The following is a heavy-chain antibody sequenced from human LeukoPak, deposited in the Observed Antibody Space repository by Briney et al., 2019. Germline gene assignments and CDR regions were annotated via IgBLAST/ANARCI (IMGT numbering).Heavy chain of an antibody. D-gene: IGHD5-24*01. CDR1: GFTFSSYS. Sequence: GGSLRLSCAASGFTFSSYSMNWVRQAPGKGLEWVSSISSSSSYIHYADSVKGRFTISRDNAKNSLYLQMNSLRAEDTAVYYCAREREDGYNQAPFDYWGQGTLVTVSS. CDR3: AREREDGYNQAPFDY. J-gene: IGHJ4*02. CDR2: ISSSSSYI. V-gene: IGHV3-21*01.